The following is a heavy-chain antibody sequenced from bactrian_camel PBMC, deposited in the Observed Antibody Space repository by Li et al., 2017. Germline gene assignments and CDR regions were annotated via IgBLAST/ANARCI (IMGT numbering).Heavy chain of an antibody. CDR3: AAGLGTIHRWPRPRY. Sequence: QVQLVESGGGLVQPGGSLRLSCVASGYTYSTSCMGWFRQAPGKESEGVAGIDMYGKTTYAASVKGRFTISQDPTKNAVYLQMDSLTPEDTAMYYCAAGLGTIHRWPRPRYWGQGTQVTVS. J-gene: IGHJ4*01. CDR1: GYTYSTSC. D-gene: IGHD7*01. CDR2: IDMYGKT. V-gene: IGHV3S53*01.